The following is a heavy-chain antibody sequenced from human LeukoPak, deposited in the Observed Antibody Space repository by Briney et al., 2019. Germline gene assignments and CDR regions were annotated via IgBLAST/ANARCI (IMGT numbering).Heavy chain of an antibody. CDR2: IYYSGST. Sequence: SQTLSLTCTVSGGSISSSSYYWSWIRQPPGKGLEWIGYIYYSGSTNYNPSLKSRVTILVDTSKNQFSLKLSSVTAADTAVYYCARGGLYYDSKGYFDYWGQGTLVTVSS. D-gene: IGHD3-22*01. J-gene: IGHJ4*02. CDR1: GGSISSSSYY. CDR3: ARGGLYYDSKGYFDY. V-gene: IGHV4-61*01.